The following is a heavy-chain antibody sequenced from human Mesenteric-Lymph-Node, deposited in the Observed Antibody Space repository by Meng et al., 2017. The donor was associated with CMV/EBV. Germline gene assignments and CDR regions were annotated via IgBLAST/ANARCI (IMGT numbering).Heavy chain of an antibody. D-gene: IGHD1-26*01. V-gene: IGHV4-31*03. Sequence: SETLSLTCTVSGDSITSLGYFWSWVRHHAGKGLEWIGYIYHSGTTYYNPSLKSRLTISVDTSKNQFSLKLSSVTAADTAVYYCARVGVGANRRYGMDVWGQGTTVTVSS. CDR2: IYHSGTT. J-gene: IGHJ6*02. CDR1: GDSITSLGYF. CDR3: ARVGVGANRRYGMDV.